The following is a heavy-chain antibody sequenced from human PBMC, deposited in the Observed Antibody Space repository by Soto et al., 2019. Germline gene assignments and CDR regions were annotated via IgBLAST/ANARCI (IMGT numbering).Heavy chain of an antibody. D-gene: IGHD3-10*01. V-gene: IGHV3-33*01. CDR2: IWYDGSNK. J-gene: IGHJ6*03. CDR3: ARDQVTVRGVIRPKFNYYYYMDV. Sequence: GGSLRLSCAAPGFTFSSYGMHWVRQAPGKGLEWVAVIWYDGSNKYYADSGKGRFTISRDYSKNTLYLQMNSLRAEDTAVYYCARDQVTVRGVIRPKFNYYYYMDVWGKGTTVTVPS. CDR1: GFTFSSYG.